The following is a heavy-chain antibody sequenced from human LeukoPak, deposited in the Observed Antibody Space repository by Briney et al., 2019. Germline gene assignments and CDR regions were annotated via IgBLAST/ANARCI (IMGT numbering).Heavy chain of an antibody. Sequence: ASVKVSCKASGYTFTGYYMHWVRQAPGQGLEWMGWINPNSGGTNYAQKFQGRVTMTRDTSISTAYMELSRLRSDDTAVYYCARVRVPAVIYYGMDVWGQGTTVTVSS. CDR2: INPNSGGT. CDR3: ARVRVPAVIYYGMDV. V-gene: IGHV1-2*02. J-gene: IGHJ6*02. CDR1: GYTFTGYY. D-gene: IGHD2-2*01.